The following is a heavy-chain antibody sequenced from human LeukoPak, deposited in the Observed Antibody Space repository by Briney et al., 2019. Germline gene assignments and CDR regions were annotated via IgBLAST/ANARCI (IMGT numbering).Heavy chain of an antibody. V-gene: IGHV1-8*02. CDR1: GYTFVSYD. D-gene: IGHD1-14*01. CDR2: MNPYSGNA. CDR3: ARELFSLYRGTTPSFDS. J-gene: IGHJ4*02. Sequence: ASVKVSCKTSGYTFVSYDINWVRQAPGQGLEWMGWMNPYSGNAGYAEEFQGRVTLTRNTSINTAYMEMNGLTNEDTAVYYCARELFSLYRGTTPSFDSWGPGALVTVSS.